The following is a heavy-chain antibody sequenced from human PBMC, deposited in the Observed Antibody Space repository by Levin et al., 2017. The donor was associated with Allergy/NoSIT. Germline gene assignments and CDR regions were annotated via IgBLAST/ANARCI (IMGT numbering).Heavy chain of an antibody. J-gene: IGHJ6*03. CDR1: GYSFTSYW. CDR3: ARLGITGTNSYYYYYMDV. V-gene: IGHV5-51*01. CDR2: IYPGDSDT. D-gene: IGHD1-7*01. Sequence: GESLKISCQGSGYSFTSYWIGWVRQMPGKGLEWMGIIYPGDSDTRYSPSFQGQVTISDDKSISTAYLQWSSLKASDTAMCYCARLGITGTNSYYYYYMDVWRKGTTVTVSS.